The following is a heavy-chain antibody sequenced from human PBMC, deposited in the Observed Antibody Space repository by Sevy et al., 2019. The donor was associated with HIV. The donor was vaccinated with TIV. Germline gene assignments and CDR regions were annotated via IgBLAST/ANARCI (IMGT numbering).Heavy chain of an antibody. CDR3: GGTGSYADTYYYYYAMDV. D-gene: IGHD3-16*01. CDR2: INQDGSEE. Sequence: GGSLRLSCAASGFNFRSYWMTWVRQAPGKGLEWVANINQDGSEENYVDSVKGRFTIFRDNAKNSLFLQLNSLRADDETVDYCGGTGSYADTYYYYYAMDVWGQGATVTVSS. CDR1: GFNFRSYW. J-gene: IGHJ6*02. V-gene: IGHV3-7*01.